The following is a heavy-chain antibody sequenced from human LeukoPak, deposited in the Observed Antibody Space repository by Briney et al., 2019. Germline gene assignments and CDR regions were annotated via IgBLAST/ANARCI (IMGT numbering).Heavy chain of an antibody. J-gene: IGHJ4*02. CDR2: ISTSGSTR. CDR3: ARDSKGYSGYDLGGGFDY. D-gene: IGHD5-12*01. V-gene: IGHV3-48*03. CDR1: GFTFRDFE. Sequence: GGSLRLSCVASGFTFRDFEINWVRQAPGKGLEWVSYISTSGSTRYYADSVKGRFTVARDNTKNSVYLQMNSLRAEDTAVYYCARDSKGYSGYDLGGGFDYWGQGILVTVSS.